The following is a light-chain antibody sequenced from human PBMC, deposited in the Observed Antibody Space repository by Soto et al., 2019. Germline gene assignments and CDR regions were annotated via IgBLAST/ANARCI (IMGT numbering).Light chain of an antibody. CDR3: PSHDSTLSVLYV. V-gene: IGLV1-40*01. J-gene: IGLJ1*01. CDR2: GNS. Sequence: QSVLTQPPSVSGAPGQRVTISCTGSSSNIGAGYDVHWYQQLPGTAPKLLIYGNSNRPSGVPDRFSGSKSGTSASLAITGLQAEHEPDYYRPSHDSTLSVLYVFGTRTKVTVL. CDR1: SSNIGAGYD.